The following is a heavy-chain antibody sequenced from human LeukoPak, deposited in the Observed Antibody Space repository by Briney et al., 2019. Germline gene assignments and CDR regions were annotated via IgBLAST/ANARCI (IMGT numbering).Heavy chain of an antibody. D-gene: IGHD3-10*01. CDR1: GFTFSSFA. CDR2: MSYNGNDK. V-gene: IGHV3-30*04. Sequence: GSLRLSCAASGFTFSSFAMHWVRQTPGKGLEWVAGMSYNGNDKYYEDSLKGRFTISRDNSKNTLYLQMNSLRAEDTAVYYCARDPSRFGEYGYFDYWGQGSLVTVS. CDR3: ARDPSRFGEYGYFDY. J-gene: IGHJ4*02.